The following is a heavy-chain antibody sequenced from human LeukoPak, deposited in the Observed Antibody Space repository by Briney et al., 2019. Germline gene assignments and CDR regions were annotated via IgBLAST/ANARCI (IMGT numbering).Heavy chain of an antibody. D-gene: IGHD4-17*01. Sequence: GGSLRLSCAAPVFTFTSSNIYTVRQAPGKGLEWVSCISSSSSYMYYADSVKGRFTISRDNAKNSLYLQMNSLRAEDTAVYHCVIATDGSFVNWGQGTLVTVSS. CDR2: ISSSSSYM. J-gene: IGHJ4*02. CDR3: VIATDGSFVN. V-gene: IGHV3-21*01. CDR1: VFTFTSSN.